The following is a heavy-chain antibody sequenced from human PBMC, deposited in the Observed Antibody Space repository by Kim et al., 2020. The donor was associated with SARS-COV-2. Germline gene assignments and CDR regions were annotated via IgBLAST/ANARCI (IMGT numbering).Heavy chain of an antibody. Sequence: ASVKVSCKASGYTFTSYGISWVRQAPGQGLEWMGWISAYNGNTNYAQKLQGRVTMTTDTSTSTAYMELRSLRSDDTAVYYCARDRRIAAAGKYYYYYGMDVWGQGTTVTVSS. CDR2: ISAYNGNT. J-gene: IGHJ6*02. CDR3: ARDRRIAAAGKYYYYYGMDV. V-gene: IGHV1-18*01. D-gene: IGHD6-13*01. CDR1: GYTFTSYG.